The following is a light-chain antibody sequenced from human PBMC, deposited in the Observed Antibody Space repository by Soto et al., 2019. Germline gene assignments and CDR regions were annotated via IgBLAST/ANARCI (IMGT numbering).Light chain of an antibody. Sequence: EIVLTQSPGTLSLSPVESATLSCRASQSVRNDHVAWYQQKTGQAPGLLISRAVTRAIGIPDRFSGSGSGTGFTLTNSSLEPEDFALYYCQQYGTTPWTFGQGTKVDIK. J-gene: IGKJ1*01. CDR2: RAV. CDR3: QQYGTTPWT. V-gene: IGKV3-20*01. CDR1: QSVRNDH.